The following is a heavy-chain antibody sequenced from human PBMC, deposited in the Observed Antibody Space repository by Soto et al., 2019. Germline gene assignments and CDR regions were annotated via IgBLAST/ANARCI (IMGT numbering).Heavy chain of an antibody. Sequence: GGSLRLSCAASGFTFNTYGIHFFRQSPCKGLEWVAVISYDGSEKYYVDSVKGRFTISKDNSKNTLYLQMNSLRPEDTAVYYCAKSPNFYCSSPNCYKYYFDHWGQGTRVTVSS. J-gene: IGHJ4*02. CDR2: ISYDGSEK. CDR3: AKSPNFYCSSPNCYKYYFDH. D-gene: IGHD2-2*02. CDR1: GFTFNTYG. V-gene: IGHV3-30*18.